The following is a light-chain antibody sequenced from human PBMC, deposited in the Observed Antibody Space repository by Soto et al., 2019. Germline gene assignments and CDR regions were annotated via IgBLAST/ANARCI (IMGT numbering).Light chain of an antibody. CDR3: QQYGSSPRT. J-gene: IGKJ1*01. CDR1: QGVSSY. V-gene: IGKV3-11*01. CDR2: DAS. Sequence: EIVLTQSPATPSLSPGERATLSCRASQGVSSYLAWYQQKPGQAPRLLIYDASNRATGIPARFSGSGSGTDFTLTISSLEPEDFAVYYCQQYGSSPRTFGQGTKVDIK.